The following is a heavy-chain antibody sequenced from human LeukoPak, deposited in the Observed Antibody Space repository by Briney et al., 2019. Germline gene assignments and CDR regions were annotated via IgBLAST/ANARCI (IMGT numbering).Heavy chain of an antibody. D-gene: IGHD4-17*01. J-gene: IGHJ3*02. CDR3: SATVTTHAFDI. Sequence: GSLRLSCAASGFTFSGSAMHWVRQASGKGLEWVGRIRSKANSYATAYAASVKGRFTISRDDSKNTAYLQMNSLKTEDTAVYYCSATVTTHAFDIWGQGTMVTVSS. CDR2: IRSKANSYAT. V-gene: IGHV3-73*01. CDR1: GFTFSGSA.